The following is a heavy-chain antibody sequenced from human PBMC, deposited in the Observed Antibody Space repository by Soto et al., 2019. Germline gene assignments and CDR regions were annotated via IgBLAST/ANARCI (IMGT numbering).Heavy chain of an antibody. CDR2: IYYSGST. CDR1: GGSISSYD. D-gene: IGHD3-10*01. V-gene: IGHV4-59*08. CDR3: ARHNYGSGSTYFDY. Sequence: SQTLCLRYAVSGGSISSYDWSWIRQPPGKGLEWIGYIYYSGSTNYNPSLKSRVTISVDTSKNQFSLKLNSMTAADTAVYYCARHNYGSGSTYFDYWGQGTLVTVSS. J-gene: IGHJ4*02.